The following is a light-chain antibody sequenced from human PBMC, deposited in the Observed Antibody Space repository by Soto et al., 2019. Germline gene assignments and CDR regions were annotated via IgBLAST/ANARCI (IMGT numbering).Light chain of an antibody. CDR1: QSVSSSA. CDR3: QYYGTSPQT. Sequence: EIVLTQSPGTLSLSPGERATLSCRASQSVSSSALAWYQQKPGQAPRRLIYGASSRATGIPDRFSGSGSGTDFTLTISRLEPEDFAVYYCQYYGTSPQTFGQGTKVDTK. CDR2: GAS. V-gene: IGKV3-20*01. J-gene: IGKJ1*01.